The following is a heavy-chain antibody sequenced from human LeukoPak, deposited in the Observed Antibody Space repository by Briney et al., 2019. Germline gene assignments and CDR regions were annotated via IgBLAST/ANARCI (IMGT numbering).Heavy chain of an antibody. J-gene: IGHJ4*02. CDR2: IKQDGSEK. Sequence: GGSLRLSCAASGFTFSSYWMSWVRQAPGKGLEWVANIKQDGSEKYYVDSVKSRFTISRDNAKNSLCLQMNSLRAEDTAVYYCARSYSSGWYYFDYWGQGTLVTVSS. D-gene: IGHD6-19*01. CDR3: ARSYSSGWYYFDY. V-gene: IGHV3-7*01. CDR1: GFTFSSYW.